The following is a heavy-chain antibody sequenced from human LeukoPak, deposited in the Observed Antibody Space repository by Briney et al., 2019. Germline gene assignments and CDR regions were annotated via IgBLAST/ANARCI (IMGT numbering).Heavy chain of an antibody. CDR3: ARGQQLVRHWFDP. J-gene: IGHJ5*02. Sequence: SETLSLTCTVSGGSISSYYWSWIRQPPGKGLEWIGYIYYSGSTNYNPSLKSRVTISVDTSKNQFSLKLSSVTAADTAVYYCARGQQLVRHWFDPWGQGTLVIVSS. CDR2: IYYSGST. D-gene: IGHD6-13*01. CDR1: GGSISSYY. V-gene: IGHV4-59*12.